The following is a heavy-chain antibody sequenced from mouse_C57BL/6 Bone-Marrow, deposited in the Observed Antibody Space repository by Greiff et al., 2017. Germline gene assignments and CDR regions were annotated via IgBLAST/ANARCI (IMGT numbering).Heavy chain of an antibody. J-gene: IGHJ3*01. Sequence: DVKLVESGGGLVKPGGSLKLSCAASGFTFSSYAMSWVRQTPEKRLEWVATISDGGSYTYYPDNVKGRFTISRDNAKNNLYLQMSHLKSEDTAMYYCARKGNWDAWFAYWGQGTLVTVSA. CDR1: GFTFSSYA. D-gene: IGHD4-1*01. CDR2: ISDGGSYT. CDR3: ARKGNWDAWFAY. V-gene: IGHV5-4*03.